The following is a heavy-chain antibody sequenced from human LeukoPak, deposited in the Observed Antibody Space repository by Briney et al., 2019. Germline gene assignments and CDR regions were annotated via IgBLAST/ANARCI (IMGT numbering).Heavy chain of an antibody. V-gene: IGHV4-59*08. D-gene: IGHD1-26*01. Sequence: WDTLSLTCSVCGRSISSYYWSWLRQPPGKALEWIGHIYDTGSTNYSPHLKSRVTISVVTFKVQYSLKLSSVTAEDTAVDYCARDGSGSSDYYYMDVWGKGTTVTISS. CDR3: ARDGSGSSDYYYMDV. CDR2: IYDTGST. J-gene: IGHJ6*03. CDR1: GRSISSYY.